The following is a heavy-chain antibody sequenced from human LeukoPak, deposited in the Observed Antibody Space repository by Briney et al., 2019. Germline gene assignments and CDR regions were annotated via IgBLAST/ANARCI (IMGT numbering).Heavy chain of an antibody. CDR1: GFTFSNYD. V-gene: IGHV3-13*01. Sequence: PGGSLRLSCAAAGFTFSNYDMHWVRQPSGRGLEWISAIDAAGDTNYPDSVKGRIAISRENAKNSLYLQMNSLRVGDTAVYYCARDLYSYGSGSPFDYWGQGTLVTVSS. CDR2: IDAAGDT. D-gene: IGHD3-10*01. J-gene: IGHJ4*02. CDR3: ARDLYSYGSGSPFDY.